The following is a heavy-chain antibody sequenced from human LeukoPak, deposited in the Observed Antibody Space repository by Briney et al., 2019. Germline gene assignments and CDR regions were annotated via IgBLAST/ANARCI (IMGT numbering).Heavy chain of an antibody. CDR1: GFTFSDYY. Sequence: GGSLRLSCAASGFTFSDYYMSWIRQAPGKGLEWVSYISSSGSTIYYADSVKGRFTISRDNAKNSLYLQMNSLRAEDTAVYYCARELGYYDFWSGYLTGPRTHEYYFDCWGQGTLVTVSS. CDR2: ISSSGSTI. J-gene: IGHJ4*02. CDR3: ARELGYYDFWSGYLTGPRTHEYYFDC. D-gene: IGHD3-3*01. V-gene: IGHV3-11*01.